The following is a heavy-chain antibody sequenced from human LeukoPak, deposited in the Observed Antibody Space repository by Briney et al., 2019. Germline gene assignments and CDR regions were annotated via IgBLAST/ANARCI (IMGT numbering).Heavy chain of an antibody. J-gene: IGHJ6*02. Sequence: GGSLRLSCAASGFTFSSYEMNWVRQAPGKGLEWVSYISSSGSTIYYADSVKGRFTISRDNAKNSLYLQMNSLRAEDTAVYYCARDRYCGSSTSRYTLGYGMDVWGQGTTVTVSS. CDR1: GFTFSSYE. CDR3: ARDRYCGSSTSRYTLGYGMDV. D-gene: IGHD2-2*02. CDR2: ISSSGSTI. V-gene: IGHV3-48*03.